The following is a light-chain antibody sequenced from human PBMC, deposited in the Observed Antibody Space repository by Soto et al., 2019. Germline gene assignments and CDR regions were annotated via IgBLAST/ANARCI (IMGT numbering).Light chain of an antibody. V-gene: IGKV1-5*03. CDR2: QAS. J-gene: IGKJ2*01. CDR3: QHYNDYSYT. Sequence: DIQMTQSPSTLSASVGDRVAITCRASHSVSGWLAWYQQKPGKVPKLLIYQASTLEDGVPSRFSGSGSGTEFTLTISSLQPDDSATYYCQHYNDYSYTFGPGTNLEIK. CDR1: HSVSGW.